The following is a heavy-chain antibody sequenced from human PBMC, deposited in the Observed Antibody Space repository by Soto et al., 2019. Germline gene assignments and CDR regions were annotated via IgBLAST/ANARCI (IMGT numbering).Heavy chain of an antibody. Sequence: QVQLVQSGAEVKKPGASVKVSCKASGYTFTSYGISWVRQAPGQGLEWMGWTSAYNGNTNYAQKLQGRVTMTTDTXTXXASMELRSLRSDDTAVYYCARRQWLVGGYYYGMDVWGQGTTVTVSS. J-gene: IGHJ6*02. CDR1: GYTFTSYG. CDR3: ARRQWLVGGYYYGMDV. D-gene: IGHD6-19*01. CDR2: TSAYNGNT. V-gene: IGHV1-18*01.